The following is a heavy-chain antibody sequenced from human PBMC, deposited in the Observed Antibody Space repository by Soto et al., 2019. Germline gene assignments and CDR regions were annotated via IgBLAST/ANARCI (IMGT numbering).Heavy chain of an antibody. J-gene: IGHJ6*02. CDR3: ARGFPRVWFGDYYYYGMDV. V-gene: IGHV4-31*03. Sequence: PSETLSLTCTVSGGSISSGGYYWSWIRQHPGKGLEWIGYIYYSGSTYYNPSLKSRVTISVDTSKNQFSLKLSSVTAADTAVYYCARGFPRVWFGDYYYYGMDVWGQGTTVTVSS. CDR1: GGSISSGGYY. CDR2: IYYSGST. D-gene: IGHD3-10*01.